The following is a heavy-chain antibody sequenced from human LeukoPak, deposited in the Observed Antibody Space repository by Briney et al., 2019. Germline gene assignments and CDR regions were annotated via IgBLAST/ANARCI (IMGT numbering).Heavy chain of an antibody. V-gene: IGHV4-59*01. J-gene: IGHJ3*02. D-gene: IGHD3-16*01. CDR1: GGSISSYY. CDR2: IYYSGSA. Sequence: SETLSLTCTVSGGSISSYYWSWIRQPPGKGLEWTGYIYYSGSANYNPSLKSRVTISVDTSKNQFSLKLSSVTAADTAVYYCRGGIDAFDIWGQGTMVTVSS. CDR3: RGGIDAFDI.